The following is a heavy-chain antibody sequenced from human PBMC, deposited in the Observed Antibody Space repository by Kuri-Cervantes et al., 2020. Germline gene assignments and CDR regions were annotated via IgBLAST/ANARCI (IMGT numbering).Heavy chain of an antibody. V-gene: IGHV3-7*01. CDR3: ARGGNRYANY. D-gene: IGHD5-18*01. Sequence: GESLKISCAASGFTFSSYWMSWVRQAPGKGLEWVANIKQDGSEKYYVDSVKGRFTISRDNAKNSLYLQMNSLRAEDTALYYCARGGNRYANYWGQGNPGHRLL. J-gene: IGHJ4*02. CDR1: GFTFSSYW. CDR2: IKQDGSEK.